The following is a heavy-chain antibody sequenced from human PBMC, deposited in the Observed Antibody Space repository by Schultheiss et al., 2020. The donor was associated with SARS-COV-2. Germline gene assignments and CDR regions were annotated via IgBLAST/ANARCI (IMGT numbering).Heavy chain of an antibody. J-gene: IGHJ6*02. CDR2: INHSGST. D-gene: IGHD1-26*01. CDR1: GGSFSGYY. CDR3: ARDQPPSKWDYYYGMDV. Sequence: TLSLTCAVYGGSFSGYYWSWIRQPPGKGLEWIGEINHSGSTNYNPSLKSRVTISVDTSKNQFSLKLSSVTAADTAVYYCARDQPPSKWDYYYGMDVWGQGTTVTVSS. V-gene: IGHV4-34*01.